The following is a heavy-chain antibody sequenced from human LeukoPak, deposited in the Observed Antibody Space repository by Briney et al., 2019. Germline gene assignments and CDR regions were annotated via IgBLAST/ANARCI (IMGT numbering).Heavy chain of an antibody. CDR3: ARERGLRRIQLWHPFDY. CDR1: GYTFTGYY. CDR2: INPNSGGT. J-gene: IGHJ4*02. V-gene: IGHV1-2*02. D-gene: IGHD5-18*01. Sequence: VSVKVSCKASGYTFTGYYIHWVRQAPGQGLEWMGWINPNSGGTNYAQKFQGRVTMTRDTSISTAYMELSRLRSDDTAVYYSARERGLRRIQLWHPFDYWGQGTLVTVSS.